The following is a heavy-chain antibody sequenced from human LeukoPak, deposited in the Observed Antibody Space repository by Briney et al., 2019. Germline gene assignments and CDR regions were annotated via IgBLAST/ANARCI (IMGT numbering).Heavy chain of an antibody. D-gene: IGHD6-6*01. CDR2: IYYSGST. CDR3: ASAEYSSSAPGY. J-gene: IGHJ4*02. CDR1: GGSISSYY. V-gene: IGHV4-59*01. Sequence: SETLSLTCTVSGGSISSYYWGWIRQPPVKGLKYIWCIYYSGSTNYNPSLKRRVTISVDTSKNQFSLKLSSVTAADTAVYYCASAEYSSSAPGYWGQGTLVTVSS.